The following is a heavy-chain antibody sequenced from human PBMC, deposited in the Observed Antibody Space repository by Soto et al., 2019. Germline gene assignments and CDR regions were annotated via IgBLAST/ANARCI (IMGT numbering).Heavy chain of an antibody. J-gene: IGHJ5*02. CDR3: ARGEIYDYVWGSYRYGGFGFDP. V-gene: IGHV1-69*02. D-gene: IGHD3-16*02. Sequence: QVQLVQSGAEVKKPGSSVKVSCKASGGTFSSYTISWVRQAPGQGLEWMGRIIPILGIANYAQKFQGRVNNSGDKTTSTAYMEVSSLRSEETAGYFWARGEIYDYVWGSYRYGGFGFDPWGQGTLVTVSS. CDR1: GGTFSSYT. CDR2: IIPILGIA.